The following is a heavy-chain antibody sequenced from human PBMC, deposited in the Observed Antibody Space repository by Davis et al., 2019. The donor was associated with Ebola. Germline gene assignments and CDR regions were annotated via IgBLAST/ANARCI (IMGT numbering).Heavy chain of an antibody. V-gene: IGHV4-59*08. J-gene: IGHJ4*02. CDR1: GGAISSYY. CDR3: ASHGRYCSGGSCYSLPYYFDY. Sequence: GSLRLSFTVSGGAISSYYWSWIRQPPGKGLEWIGYIYYSGSTNYNPSLKSRVTISVDTSKNQFSLKLSSVTAADTAVYYCASHGRYCSGGSCYSLPYYFDYWGQGTLVTVSS. CDR2: IYYSGST. D-gene: IGHD2-15*01.